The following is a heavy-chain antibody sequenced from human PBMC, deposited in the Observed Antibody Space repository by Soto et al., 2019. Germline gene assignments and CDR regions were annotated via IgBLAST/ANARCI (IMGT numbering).Heavy chain of an antibody. CDR2: ISGSGDGDGT. CDR1: GFTFDDYA. J-gene: IGHJ4*02. D-gene: IGHD3-9*01. CDR3: AKDPFRYFDWLHESFDY. V-gene: IGHV3-23*01. Sequence: GGSLRLSCAASGFTFDDYAMYWVRQVPGKGLEWVSAISGSGDGDGTYYADSVKGRFTISRDNSKNILYLQMNSLRAEDTAVYYCAKDPFRYFDWLHESFDYWGQGTLVTVSS.